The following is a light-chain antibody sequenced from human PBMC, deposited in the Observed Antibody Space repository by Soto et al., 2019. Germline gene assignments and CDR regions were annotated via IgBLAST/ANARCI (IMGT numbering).Light chain of an antibody. V-gene: IGLV2-11*01. J-gene: IGLJ2*01. Sequence: QSVLAQPRSVSGSPGQSVTISCTGADGDVGGYDYVSWYQQHPGKVPKLMIYDVTKRPSGVPDRFSGSKSGNTASLTISGLQAEDEADYYCCSYADTNTFVVFGGGTKLTV. CDR1: DGDVGGYDY. CDR2: DVT. CDR3: CSYADTNTFVV.